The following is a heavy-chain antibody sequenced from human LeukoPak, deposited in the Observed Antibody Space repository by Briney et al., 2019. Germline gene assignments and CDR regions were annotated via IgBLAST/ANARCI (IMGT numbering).Heavy chain of an antibody. CDR2: ISGSGGST. V-gene: IGHV3-23*01. CDR1: GFTFSSYG. D-gene: IGHD2-15*01. Sequence: PGGSLRLSCAASGFTFSSYGMSWVRQAPGKGLEWVSAISGSGGSTYYADSVKGRFTISRDNSKNTLYLQMNSLRAEDTAVYYCATGPTQYSSSWYPGYCSGGSCYSFDYWGQGTLVTVSS. J-gene: IGHJ4*02. CDR3: ATGPTQYSSSWYPGYCSGGSCYSFDY.